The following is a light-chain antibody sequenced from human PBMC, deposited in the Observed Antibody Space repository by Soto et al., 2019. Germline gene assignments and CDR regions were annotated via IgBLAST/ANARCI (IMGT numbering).Light chain of an antibody. CDR1: QSIRSY. J-gene: IGKJ5*01. CDR2: AAS. CDR3: QQYSHLIT. V-gene: IGKV1-39*01. Sequence: DIQMTQSPSSLSASVGDRVTITCRASQSIRSYLNWYQQKPGKAPKLLIYAASSLQSGVPSRFTGSGSGTDFTFTISSLQPEDIATYYCQQYSHLITFGQGTRLEIK.